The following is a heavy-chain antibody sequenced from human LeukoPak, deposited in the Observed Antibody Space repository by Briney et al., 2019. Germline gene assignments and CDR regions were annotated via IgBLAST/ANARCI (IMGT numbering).Heavy chain of an antibody. CDR3: ARDPVVPDDGYYFDY. CDR1: GFTFSSYT. J-gene: IGHJ4*02. V-gene: IGHV3-21*01. Sequence: GGSLSLSCAASGFTFSSYTMTWVRQAPGQGLAWVSTISPSSSYIYYADSVKGRFTISRDNAKNSLYLQMNSLRPEDTAVYYCARDPVVPDDGYYFDYWGQGTLVSVSS. D-gene: IGHD2-2*01. CDR2: ISPSSSYI.